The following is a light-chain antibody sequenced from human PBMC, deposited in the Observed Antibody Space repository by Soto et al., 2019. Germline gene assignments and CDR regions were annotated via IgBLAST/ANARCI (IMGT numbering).Light chain of an antibody. Sequence: EIVLTQSPGTLSLSPGERATLSCRASQSIRSHYLAWYQQKPGQAPRLLIYDTSTRATGVPTRFSGSRSGTEFTLTISSLQPDDFATYFCQQYDSYPWTFGQGTKVDIK. CDR1: QSIRSHY. CDR3: QQYDSYPWT. CDR2: DTS. J-gene: IGKJ1*01. V-gene: IGKV3-20*01.